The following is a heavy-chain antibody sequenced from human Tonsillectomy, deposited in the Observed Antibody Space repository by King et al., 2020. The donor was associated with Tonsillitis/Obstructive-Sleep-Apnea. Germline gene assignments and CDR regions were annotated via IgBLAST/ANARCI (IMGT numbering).Heavy chain of an antibody. V-gene: IGHV3-33*01. D-gene: IGHD4-11*01. CDR3: ARDSGISPLTPTGASGVLDP. Sequence: VQLQESGGGVVQPGMSLRLSCAASGFSFSNHGMHWVRQSPGKWLEWVALIWFDVSNKYYADSVKGRFTISRDNSRNTLYLQMNSLRAEDTAVYYCARDSGISPLTPTGASGVLDPWGQGTLVTVSS. CDR2: IWFDVSNK. CDR1: GFSFSNHG. J-gene: IGHJ5*02.